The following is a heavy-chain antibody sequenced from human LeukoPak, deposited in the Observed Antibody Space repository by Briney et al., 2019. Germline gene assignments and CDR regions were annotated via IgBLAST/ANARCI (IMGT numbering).Heavy chain of an antibody. V-gene: IGHV3-30*18. CDR1: GFTFSSYG. Sequence: GGSLRLSCAASGFTFSSYGMHWVRQAPGKGLEWVAVISYDGSNKYYADSVRGRFTISRDNSKNTLYLQMNSLRAEDTAVYYCAKDPGGSYPYFDNWGQGTLVTVSS. D-gene: IGHD1-26*01. CDR3: AKDPGGSYPYFDN. CDR2: ISYDGSNK. J-gene: IGHJ4*02.